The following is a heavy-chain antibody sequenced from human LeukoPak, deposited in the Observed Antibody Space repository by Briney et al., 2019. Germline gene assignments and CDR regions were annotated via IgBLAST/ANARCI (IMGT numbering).Heavy chain of an antibody. CDR2: ISSSGGST. CDR3: AKAPRIVGATYFDY. Sequence: GGSLRLSCAASGFTFSSYAMSWVRQAPGKGLEWVSAISSSGGSTYYADSVKGRFTISRDNSKNTLYLQMNSLRAEDTAVYYCAKAPRIVGATYFDYWGQGTLVTVSS. V-gene: IGHV3-23*01. J-gene: IGHJ4*02. D-gene: IGHD1-26*01. CDR1: GFTFSSYA.